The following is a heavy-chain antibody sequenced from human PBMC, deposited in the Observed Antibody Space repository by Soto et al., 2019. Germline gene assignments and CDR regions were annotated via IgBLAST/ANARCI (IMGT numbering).Heavy chain of an antibody. CDR3: AKEKPRHDFWSGIFDY. V-gene: IGHV3-23*01. J-gene: IGHJ4*02. D-gene: IGHD3-3*01. Sequence: PGGSLRLSCAASGFTFSSYAMSWVRQAPGKGLEWVSAISGSGGSTYYADSVKGRFTISRDNSKNTLYLQMNSLRAEDTAVYYCAKEKPRHDFWSGIFDYWGQGTLVTVSS. CDR2: ISGSGGST. CDR1: GFTFSSYA.